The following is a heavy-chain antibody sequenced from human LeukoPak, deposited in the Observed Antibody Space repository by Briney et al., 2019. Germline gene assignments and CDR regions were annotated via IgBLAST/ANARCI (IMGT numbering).Heavy chain of an antibody. D-gene: IGHD6-19*01. CDR2: ISSSSSYI. CDR3: ASSSSGWGLDY. J-gene: IGHJ4*02. CDR1: GFTFSSYA. V-gene: IGHV3-21*01. Sequence: GESLRLSCAASGFTFSSYAMHWVRQAPGKGLEWVSSISSSSSYIYYADSVKGRFTISRDNAKNSLYLQMNGLRAEDTAVYYCASSSSGWGLDYWGQGTLVTVSS.